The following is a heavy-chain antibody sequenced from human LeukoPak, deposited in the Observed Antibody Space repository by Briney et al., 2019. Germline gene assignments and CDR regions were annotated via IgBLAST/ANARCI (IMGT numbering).Heavy chain of an antibody. V-gene: IGHV4-34*01. CDR1: GGSFSGYY. CDR2: INHSGST. J-gene: IGHJ4*02. Sequence: SETLSLTCAVYGGSFSGYYWSWIRQPPGKGLEWIGEINHSGSTNYNPSLKSQVTISVDTSKNQFSLKLSSVTATDTAVYYCATSYYGDYVPFDYWGQGTLVTVSS. D-gene: IGHD4-17*01. CDR3: ATSYYGDYVPFDY.